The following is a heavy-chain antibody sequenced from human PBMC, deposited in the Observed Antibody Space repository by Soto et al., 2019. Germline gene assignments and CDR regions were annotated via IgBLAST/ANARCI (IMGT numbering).Heavy chain of an antibody. CDR2: IIPILGIA. Sequence: QVQLVQPGAEVKKPGSSVKDSWKASGGTFSSYTISWVRQAPGQGLGWMGRIIPILGIANYAQQFQGRVTITADKSTSTAYMELSSMRSEDTAVYYCARPGGLHLGELAFDYWGQGTLVTVSS. J-gene: IGHJ4*02. CDR3: ARPGGLHLGELAFDY. V-gene: IGHV1-69*02. CDR1: GGTFSSYT. D-gene: IGHD3-16*01.